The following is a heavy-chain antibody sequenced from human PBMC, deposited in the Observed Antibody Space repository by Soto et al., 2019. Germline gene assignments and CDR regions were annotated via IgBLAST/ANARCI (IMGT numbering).Heavy chain of an antibody. CDR3: ALGMEHKLGLFDV. CDR1: GGSISGLY. D-gene: IGHD7-27*01. J-gene: IGHJ4*02. Sequence: QVQLQESGPGLVRPSETLSVTCTVSGGSISGLYWSWIRQSPGKGPEWIGYIYYNGATNFNPSLKSRLTMSVDTSKNQFSLHLDSVTAADTAMYFCALGMEHKLGLFDVWGRGILVSVSS. V-gene: IGHV4-59*11. CDR2: IYYNGAT.